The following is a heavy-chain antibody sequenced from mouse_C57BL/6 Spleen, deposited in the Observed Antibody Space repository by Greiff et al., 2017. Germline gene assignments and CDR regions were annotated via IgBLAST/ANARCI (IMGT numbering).Heavy chain of an antibody. D-gene: IGHD1-1*01. CDR2: IDPSDSET. CDR1: GYTFTSYW. Sequence: QVQLQQPGAELVRPGSSVKLSCKASGYTFTSYWMHWVKQRPIQGLEWIGNIDPSDSETHYNQKFKDKATLTVDKSSSTAYMQISSLTSEDSAVYYCARDYGSNYAMDYWGQGTSVTVSS. J-gene: IGHJ4*01. CDR3: ARDYGSNYAMDY. V-gene: IGHV1-52*01.